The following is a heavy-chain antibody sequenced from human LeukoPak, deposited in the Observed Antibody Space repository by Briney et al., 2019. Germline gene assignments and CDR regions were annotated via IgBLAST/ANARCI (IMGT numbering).Heavy chain of an antibody. CDR2: ISWNSGSI. V-gene: IGHV3-9*01. CDR1: GFTFDDYA. Sequence: GGSLRLSCAASGFTFDDYAMHWVRQAPGKGLEWVSGISWNSGSIGYVDSVKGRFTISRDNAKNSLYLQMNSLRAEDTALYYCAKVGRAARRHIVVVTATAFDYWGQGTLVTVSS. J-gene: IGHJ4*02. D-gene: IGHD2-21*02. CDR3: AKVGRAARRHIVVVTATAFDY.